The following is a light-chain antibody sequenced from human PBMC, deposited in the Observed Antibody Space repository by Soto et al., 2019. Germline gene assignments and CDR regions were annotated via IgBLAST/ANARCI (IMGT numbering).Light chain of an antibody. CDR3: QQYNTYPWT. J-gene: IGKJ1*01. V-gene: IGKV1-5*03. Sequence: DIQMTQSPSTLSASVGDRVTITCRANESIVSRLAWYQQKPGKAPKLLIYKASSLESGVPSRFSGSGSGTEFTLTISSLQPDDFATYNCQQYNTYPWTFGQGTKVEMK. CDR1: ESIVSR. CDR2: KAS.